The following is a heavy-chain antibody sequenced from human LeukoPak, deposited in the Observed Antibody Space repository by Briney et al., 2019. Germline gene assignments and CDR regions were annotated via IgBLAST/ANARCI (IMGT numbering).Heavy chain of an antibody. J-gene: IGHJ4*02. CDR2: LYSDGNT. V-gene: IGHV3-53*01. CDR1: GFTVITND. Sequence: GGSLRLSCAASGFTVITNDMTWVRQAPEKGLEWVSVLYSDGNTKYADSVQGRFTISRDNSKNTLYLEMDSLSPDDTAVYYCARGVEPLAANTLAYWGQGTLVTVSS. D-gene: IGHD1-14*01. CDR3: ARGVEPLAANTLAY.